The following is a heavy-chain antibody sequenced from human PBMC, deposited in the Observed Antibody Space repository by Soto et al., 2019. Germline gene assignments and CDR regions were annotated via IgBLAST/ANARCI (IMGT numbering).Heavy chain of an antibody. V-gene: IGHV1-2*04. CDR1: GYTFTGYY. Sequence: QVQLVQSGAEVKKPGASVKVSCKASGYTFTGYYMHWVRQAPGQGLEWMGWINPNSGGTNYAQKFQGWVTMTRDTSISTAYMELSRLRSDDTAVYYCARETTTAVAGTIGAFDIWGQGTMVTVSS. D-gene: IGHD6-19*01. CDR2: INPNSGGT. J-gene: IGHJ3*02. CDR3: ARETTTAVAGTIGAFDI.